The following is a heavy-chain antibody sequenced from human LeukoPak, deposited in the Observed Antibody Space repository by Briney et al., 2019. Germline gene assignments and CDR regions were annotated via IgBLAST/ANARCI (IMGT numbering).Heavy chain of an antibody. Sequence: RSLRLSCAASGFTFSSYAMHWVRQAPGKGLEWVAVISYDGSNKYYADSVKGRFTISRDNSKNTLYLQMNSLRAEDTAVYYCARDAGVWSGYPDYYFDYWGQGTLVTVSS. CDR2: ISYDGSNK. J-gene: IGHJ4*02. CDR1: GFTFSSYA. V-gene: IGHV3-30-3*01. D-gene: IGHD3-3*01. CDR3: ARDAGVWSGYPDYYFDY.